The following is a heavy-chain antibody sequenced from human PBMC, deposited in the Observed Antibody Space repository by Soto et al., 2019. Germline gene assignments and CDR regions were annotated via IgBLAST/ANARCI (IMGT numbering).Heavy chain of an antibody. J-gene: IGHJ3*02. D-gene: IGHD3-3*01. CDR3: TRQSDFDI. V-gene: IGHV1-2*02. Sequence: QVQLVQSGAEVKKPGASVKVSCKDSGYTFNGDYMHWVRQAPGQGLEWMGWINPNSGDTKYAQKFQGRVTMTRDTSTITAYIDLSRRRVDETTVYYCTRQSDFDIFGQGTMVIDSS. CDR2: INPNSGDT. CDR1: GYTFNGDY.